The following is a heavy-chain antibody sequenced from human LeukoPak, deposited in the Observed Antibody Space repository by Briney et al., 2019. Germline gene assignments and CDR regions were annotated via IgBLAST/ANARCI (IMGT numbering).Heavy chain of an antibody. J-gene: IGHJ1*01. Sequence: SETLSLTCTVSGGSISSSSYYWGWIRQPPGKGLEWIGSIYYSGSTNYNPSLKSRVTISVDTSKNQFSLKLSSVTAADTAVYYCARHPGYYDSSGFRFQHWGQGTLVTVSS. CDR1: GGSISSSSYY. CDR2: IYYSGST. V-gene: IGHV4-39*01. CDR3: ARHPGYYDSSGFRFQH. D-gene: IGHD3-22*01.